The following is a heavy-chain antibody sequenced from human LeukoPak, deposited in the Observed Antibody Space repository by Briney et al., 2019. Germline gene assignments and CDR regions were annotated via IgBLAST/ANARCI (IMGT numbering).Heavy chain of an antibody. Sequence: GGSLRLSCAASGFTFSSYSMNWVRQAPGKGLEWVSSISSSSSYIYYADSVKGRFTISRDNAKNSLYLQMNSLRAEDTAVYYCAKDDGGSYYIYYYYMDVWGKGTTVTISS. D-gene: IGHD1-26*01. J-gene: IGHJ6*03. CDR2: ISSSSSYI. V-gene: IGHV3-21*04. CDR3: AKDDGGSYYIYYYYMDV. CDR1: GFTFSSYS.